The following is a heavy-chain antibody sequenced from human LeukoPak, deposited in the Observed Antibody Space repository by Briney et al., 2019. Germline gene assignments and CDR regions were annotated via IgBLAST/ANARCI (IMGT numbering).Heavy chain of an antibody. Sequence: GGSLRLSCAASGFSVSSNHMSWVRQAPGKGLEWVSLIYSGGSTYYADSVKGRFTISRDNSKNTLYLQMNSLRAEDTAVYYSAVGSYLGRNFDYWGQGTLVTVSS. D-gene: IGHD1-26*01. J-gene: IGHJ4*02. CDR1: GFSVSSNH. CDR3: AVGSYLGRNFDY. CDR2: IYSGGST. V-gene: IGHV3-53*01.